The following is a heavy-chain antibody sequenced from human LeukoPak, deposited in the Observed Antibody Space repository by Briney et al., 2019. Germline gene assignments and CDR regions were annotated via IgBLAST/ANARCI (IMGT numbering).Heavy chain of an antibody. CDR1: GFTFSGYA. V-gene: IGHV3-23*01. CDR3: AKTMGAIDHDY. D-gene: IGHD1-26*01. Sequence: GGSLRLSCAASGFTFSGYAMSWVRQAPGKGLEWVSTISGSGGSTYYADSVKGRFTISRDNSKNTLYLQMNSLRAEDTAVFYCAKTMGAIDHDYWGQGTLVTVSS. J-gene: IGHJ4*02. CDR2: ISGSGGST.